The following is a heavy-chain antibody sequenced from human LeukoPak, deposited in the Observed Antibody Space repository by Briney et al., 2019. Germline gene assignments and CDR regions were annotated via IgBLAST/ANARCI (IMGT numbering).Heavy chain of an antibody. CDR2: ISHDGGNK. V-gene: IGHV3-30*18. CDR1: GFTLSSYG. CDR3: AKALNAYYYDSSGSSLPLDY. Sequence: PGGSLRLSCAAPGFTLSSYGMHWLRQAPGKGLEWVAAISHDGGNKYYADSVKGRFTISRDNSKNTLSLQMNSLRAEDTALYYCAKALNAYYYDSSGSSLPLDYWGQGTLVTVSS. D-gene: IGHD3-22*01. J-gene: IGHJ4*02.